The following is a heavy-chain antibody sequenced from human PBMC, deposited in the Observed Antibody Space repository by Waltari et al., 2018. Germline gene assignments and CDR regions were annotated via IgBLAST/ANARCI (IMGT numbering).Heavy chain of an antibody. D-gene: IGHD6-19*01. V-gene: IGHV1-24*01. Sequence: QVQLVQSGAEVKKPGASVKVSCKVSGYTLTELSMHWVRQAPGKGLEWMGGLDPEDGETSYAQKFHGRVTRTEDTSTYTAYMELSSVRSEDTAVYYCATELGSGPRGYWGQGSRVTVSS. CDR1: GYTLTELS. CDR2: LDPEDGET. J-gene: IGHJ4*02. CDR3: ATELGSGPRGY.